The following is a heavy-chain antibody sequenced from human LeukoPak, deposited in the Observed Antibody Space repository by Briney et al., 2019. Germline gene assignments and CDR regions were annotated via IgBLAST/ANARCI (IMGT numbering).Heavy chain of an antibody. V-gene: IGHV4-4*09. CDR1: GGSISSYY. J-gene: IGHJ3*02. D-gene: IGHD2/OR15-2a*01. CDR2: IYTSGST. CDR3: VRHTYYQAFDI. Sequence: SETLSLTCTVSGGSISSYYWSWIRQPPGKGLEWIGYIYTSGSTNYYPSLKSRVTISVDTSKNQFSLKLSSVTAADTTVYYCVRHTYYQAFDIWGQGTMVTVSS.